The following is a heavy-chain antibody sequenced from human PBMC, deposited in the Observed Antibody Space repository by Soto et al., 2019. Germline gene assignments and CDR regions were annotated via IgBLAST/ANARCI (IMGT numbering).Heavy chain of an antibody. CDR1: GFTFINFG. D-gene: IGHD6-19*01. V-gene: IGHV3-64D*08. CDR2: IKSLGDTT. Sequence: GGSLRLSCSASGFTFINFGMHWVRQAPGKGLEFVSAIKSLGDTTYYADSVRGRFIISRDNSENTLYLQMSSLRPEDTAIYYCVKDRSLAVAGGYYFDHWGQGTLVTAPQ. J-gene: IGHJ4*02. CDR3: VKDRSLAVAGGYYFDH.